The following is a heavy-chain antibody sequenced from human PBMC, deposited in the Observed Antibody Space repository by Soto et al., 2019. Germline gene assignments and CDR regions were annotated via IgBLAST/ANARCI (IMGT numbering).Heavy chain of an antibody. CDR2: INPNGGNT. CDR3: GSDPSGLDD. CDR1: GYTFASHY. V-gene: IGHV1-46*01. J-gene: IGHJ4*02. Sequence: QVQLVPSGAEVKKPGASVKVSCKASGYTFASHYIHWVRQAPGQGLEWMGVINPNGGNTRYDQSFQGRLTMTSDTPQNKGYLDLSSLRSNGTALYYCGSDPSGLDDWGQGTLVTVSS.